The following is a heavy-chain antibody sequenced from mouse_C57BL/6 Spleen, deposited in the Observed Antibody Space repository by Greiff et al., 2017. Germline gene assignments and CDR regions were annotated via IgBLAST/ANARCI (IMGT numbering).Heavy chain of an antibody. Sequence: QVHVKQSGPGLVQPSQSLSITCTVSGFSLTSYGVHWVRQSPGKGLEWLGVIWSGGSTDYNAAFISRLSISKDNSKSQVFFKMNSLQADDTAIYYCARLLPPYAMDYWGQGTSVTVSS. V-gene: IGHV2-2*01. D-gene: IGHD2-1*01. CDR1: GFSLTSYG. J-gene: IGHJ4*01. CDR3: ARLLPPYAMDY. CDR2: IWSGGST.